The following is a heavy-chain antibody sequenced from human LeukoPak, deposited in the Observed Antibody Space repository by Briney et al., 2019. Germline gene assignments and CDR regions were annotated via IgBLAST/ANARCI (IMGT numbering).Heavy chain of an antibody. CDR1: GFTFSSYG. J-gene: IGHJ5*02. V-gene: IGHV3-30*02. CDR3: AKVLNSFSNWLDP. Sequence: GGSLRLSCAASGFTFSSYGMHWVRQAPGKGLEWVAFIRYDGSNKYYADSVKGRFTISRDNSKNTLYLQMNSLRAEDTAVYYCAKVLNSFSNWLDPWGQGTLVTVSS. D-gene: IGHD3-3*01. CDR2: IRYDGSNK.